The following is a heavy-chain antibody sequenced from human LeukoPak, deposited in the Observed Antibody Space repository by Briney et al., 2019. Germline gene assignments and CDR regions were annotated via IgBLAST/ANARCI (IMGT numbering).Heavy chain of an antibody. CDR1: GYTFANYG. V-gene: IGHV1-18*01. CDR2: ISLDSGNA. D-gene: IGHD2-2*01. J-gene: IGHJ4*02. CDR3: ARVTYVRPYQLDY. Sequence: ASVKVSCKASGYTFANYGINWVRQAPGQGLEWIGWISLDSGNAGYAQRVQGRVTLTTDTSTSTAYMELRSLRSDDTAVYYCARVTYVRPYQLDYWGQGTLVSTSS.